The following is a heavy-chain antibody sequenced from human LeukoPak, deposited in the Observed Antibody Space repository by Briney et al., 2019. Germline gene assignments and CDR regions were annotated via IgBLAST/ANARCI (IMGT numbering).Heavy chain of an antibody. D-gene: IGHD6-13*01. CDR1: RFVFSSHG. Sequence: PGESLRLSCAASRFVFSSHGMHWVRQAPGKGLEWVAYIRYDRSDKYYADSVKGRFTISRDDSKKTLSLHMTTLRPDDTAVYYCVRDTTVGAGYFDLWGQGALVAVSS. J-gene: IGHJ4*02. CDR3: VRDTTVGAGYFDL. V-gene: IGHV3-30*02. CDR2: IRYDRSDK.